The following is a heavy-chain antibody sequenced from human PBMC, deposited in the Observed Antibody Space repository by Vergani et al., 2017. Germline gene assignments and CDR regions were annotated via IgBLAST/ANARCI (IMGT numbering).Heavy chain of an antibody. J-gene: IGHJ3*02. V-gene: IGHV1-2*04. CDR2: INPNSGGT. CDR1: GYTFTGYY. D-gene: IGHD6-13*01. Sequence: QVQLVQSGAEVKKPGASVKVSCKASGYTFTGYYMHWVRQAPGQGLEWMGWINPNSGGTNYAQKFQGWVTMTRDTSISTAYMELSRLKSDDTAVYYCARANPPAGTSSFDIWGQGTMVTVSS. CDR3: ARANPPAGTSSFDI.